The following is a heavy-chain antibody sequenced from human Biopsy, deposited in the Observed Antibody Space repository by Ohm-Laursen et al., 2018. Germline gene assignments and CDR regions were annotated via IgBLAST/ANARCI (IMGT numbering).Heavy chain of an antibody. J-gene: IGHJ4*02. CDR3: ARGPHSGSHSCFDY. V-gene: IGHV1-69*01. D-gene: IGHD1-26*01. Sequence: SSVKVSCKASGGTSINSAISWVRQAPGQGLEWMGGIIPMFGTANYAQMFQGRVTISADESTSTSYMELSSLTTEDTAIYYCARGPHSGSHSCFDYWGRGTLVTVSS. CDR1: GGTSINSA. CDR2: IIPMFGTA.